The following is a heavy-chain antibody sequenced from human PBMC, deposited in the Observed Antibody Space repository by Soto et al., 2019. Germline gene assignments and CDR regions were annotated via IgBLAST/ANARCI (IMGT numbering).Heavy chain of an antibody. CDR2: IIPIFDTA. J-gene: IGHJ5*01. V-gene: IGHV1-69*06. CDR3: ARGAPDSSNWRYGLQTFDS. D-gene: IGHD4-4*01. CDR1: GGTFSNYA. Sequence: QVQLVQPGAEVKKPGSSVKVSCKASGGTFSNYAISWVRQAPGQGLEWMGGIIPIFDTANYAQKFQGRVTIIADKSTYTVYLQLSSLRSEDTAVYYCARGAPDSSNWRYGLQTFDSWGQGSLVTVSS.